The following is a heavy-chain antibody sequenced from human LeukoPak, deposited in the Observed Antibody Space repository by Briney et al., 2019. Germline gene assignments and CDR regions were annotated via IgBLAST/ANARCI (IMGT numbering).Heavy chain of an antibody. D-gene: IGHD3-22*01. J-gene: IGHJ4*02. V-gene: IGHV3-23*01. CDR3: VSSSGFHAY. CDR1: GFTFSSYG. CDR2: ITGGGGST. Sequence: GGSLRLACAASGFTFSSYGMSWVRQAPVKGLEYVSTITGGGGSTYYADSVKGRFTISRDNSKNTLYLQMNGLTADDTAVYYCVSSSGFHAYWGQGTLVTVSS.